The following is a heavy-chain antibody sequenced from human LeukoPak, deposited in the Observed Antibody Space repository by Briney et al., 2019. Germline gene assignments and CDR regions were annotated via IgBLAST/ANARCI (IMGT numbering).Heavy chain of an antibody. J-gene: IGHJ5*02. CDR1: GGSISSYY. CDR2: IYYSGST. V-gene: IGHV4-59*01. CDR3: ARAGRIAVADLGFAP. Sequence: PSETLSLTCTVSGGSISSYYWSWIRQPPGKGLEWIGYIYYSGSTNYNPSLKSRVTISVDTSKNQFSLKLSSVTAADTAVYYCARAGRIAVADLGFAPWGQGTLVTVSS. D-gene: IGHD6-19*01.